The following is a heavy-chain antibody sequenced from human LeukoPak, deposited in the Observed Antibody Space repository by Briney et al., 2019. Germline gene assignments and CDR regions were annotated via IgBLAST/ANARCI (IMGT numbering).Heavy chain of an antibody. J-gene: IGHJ4*02. Sequence: GGSLRLSCAASGFTFNTYWMTWVRQAPGKGLEWVASINQDGSEKYYVDSMKGRFTISRDNAQNSLYLLMNSLTAEDTAVYYCARRSGADYWGKGTLVTVSS. CDR1: GFTFNTYW. V-gene: IGHV3-7*01. CDR3: ARRSGADY. CDR2: INQDGSEK.